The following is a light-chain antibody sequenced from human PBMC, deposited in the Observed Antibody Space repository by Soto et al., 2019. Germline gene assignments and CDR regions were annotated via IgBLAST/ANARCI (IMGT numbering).Light chain of an antibody. Sequence: SALAQPPSASGSPGQSVTISCTGTSSDVGGDNYVSWYQQHPGKAPKLMIYEVNKRPSGVPYRFSGSKSGNTASLTVSGLQAEDEADYYCSSYAGRNTFVFGTGTKVTVL. CDR3: SSYAGRNTFV. J-gene: IGLJ1*01. V-gene: IGLV2-8*01. CDR1: SSDVGGDNY. CDR2: EVN.